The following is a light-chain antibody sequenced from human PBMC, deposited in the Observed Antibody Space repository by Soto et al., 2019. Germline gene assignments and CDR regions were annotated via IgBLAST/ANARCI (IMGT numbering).Light chain of an antibody. CDR2: AAS. Sequence: DMPMTQSPSSVSASLGDRVTITCRASQGISSGLAWYQQKPGKAPKLLIYAASSLQSGVPSRFSGSGSGTDFTLTISSLQPEDFATYFCQQYKSYFRTFGQGTKVDIK. CDR1: QGISSG. J-gene: IGKJ1*01. V-gene: IGKV1-12*01. CDR3: QQYKSYFRT.